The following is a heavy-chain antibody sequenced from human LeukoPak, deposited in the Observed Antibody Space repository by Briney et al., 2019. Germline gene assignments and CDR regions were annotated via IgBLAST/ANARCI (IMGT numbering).Heavy chain of an antibody. Sequence: ASVKVSCKASGYTLTSYDINWVRQATGQGLEWMGWINPNSGNTGYAQKFQGRVTMTRNTSISTAYMELSSLRSEDTAVYYCARGLDYGLYYWYYYMDVWGKGTTVTVSS. J-gene: IGHJ6*03. D-gene: IGHD4-17*01. CDR2: INPNSGNT. CDR1: GYTLTSYD. V-gene: IGHV1-8*01. CDR3: ARGLDYGLYYWYYYMDV.